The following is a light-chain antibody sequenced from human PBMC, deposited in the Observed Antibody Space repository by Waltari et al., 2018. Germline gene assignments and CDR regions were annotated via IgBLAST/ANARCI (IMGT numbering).Light chain of an antibody. CDR2: AAP. CDR3: QQLNSYPLT. V-gene: IGKV1-9*01. CDR1: QGISSA. Sequence: DIQWTQSPSFLSASVGDRVTITCRASQGISSALDWYQQKPVKAPKVLIYAAPSLQSGVTSRFRGSGSGREFIITISSLQHEDFATYYCQQLNSYPLTFGGGTKVEIK. J-gene: IGKJ4*01.